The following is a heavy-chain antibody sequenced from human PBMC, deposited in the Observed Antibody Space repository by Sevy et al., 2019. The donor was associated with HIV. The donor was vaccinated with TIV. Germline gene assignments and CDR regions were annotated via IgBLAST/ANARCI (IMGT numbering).Heavy chain of an antibody. J-gene: IGHJ3*02. CDR3: ARDLGVLRFLEGAFDI. D-gene: IGHD3-3*01. V-gene: IGHV3-48*02. CDR1: GFTFSSYS. CDR2: ISSSSSTI. Sequence: GGSLRLSCAASGFTFSSYSMNWGRQAPGKGLEWVSYISSSSSTIYYAHSVKGRFTISRDNAKNSLYLQMNSLRDEDTAVYYCARDLGVLRFLEGAFDIWGQGTMVTVSS.